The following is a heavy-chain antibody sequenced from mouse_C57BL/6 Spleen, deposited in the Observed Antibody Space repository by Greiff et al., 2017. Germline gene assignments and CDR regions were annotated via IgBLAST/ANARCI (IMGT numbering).Heavy chain of an antibody. J-gene: IGHJ4*01. CDR1: GFTFSSYA. CDR2: ISDGGSYT. Sequence: EVKLVESGGGLVKPGGSLKLSCAVSGFTFSSYAMSRVRQTPEKRLEWVATISDGGSYTYYPDNVKGRFTISRDKAKNNLYLQISNLKCEDTAMYYCEREESYAMDYWGQGTSVTVSS. V-gene: IGHV5-4*01. CDR3: EREESYAMDY.